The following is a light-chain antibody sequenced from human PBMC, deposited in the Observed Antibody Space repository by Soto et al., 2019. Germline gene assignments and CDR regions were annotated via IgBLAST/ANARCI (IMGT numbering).Light chain of an antibody. CDR2: GSS. CDR1: QSVRNNY. CDR3: QQYGDSFQT. Sequence: EIVLTQSPGTLSLSPGERATLSCRASQSVRNNYLAWYQQKPGQAPRRLIYGSSSRATGIPDRFSGSGSGTDFTLTISRLEPEDFAVYYCQQYGDSFQTFGQGTKVEIK. J-gene: IGKJ1*01. V-gene: IGKV3-20*01.